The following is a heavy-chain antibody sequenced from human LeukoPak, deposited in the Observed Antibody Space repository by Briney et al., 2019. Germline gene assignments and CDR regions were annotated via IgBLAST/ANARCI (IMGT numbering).Heavy chain of an antibody. CDR2: LNNYNGNT. J-gene: IGHJ5*02. D-gene: IGHD6-13*01. CDR3: ATEGKPYSSSWFGSLTNWFDP. CDR1: GYTFTSYG. V-gene: IGHV1-18*01. Sequence: VTVSCKASGYTFTSYGINWVRQAPAQGLQWEGCLNNYNGNTKYAQNVHGRDTMNTHISTNTAHMQLRSHRYDDTAIYYCATEGKPYSSSWFGSLTNWFDPWGQGTLVTVSS.